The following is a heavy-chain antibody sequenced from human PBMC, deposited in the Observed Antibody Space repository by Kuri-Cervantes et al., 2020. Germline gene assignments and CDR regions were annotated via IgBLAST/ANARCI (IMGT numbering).Heavy chain of an antibody. J-gene: IGHJ4*02. V-gene: IGHV3-7*01. D-gene: IGHD6-6*01. CDR1: GFTFSSYA. Sequence: ETLSLTCAASGFTFSSYAMHWVRQAPGKGLEWVANIKQDGSEKRYVDSVKGRFTISRDNAQNSLFLQVNSLRADDTAVYYCTTYYSSSGPNDYWGQGTLVTVSS. CDR3: TTYYSSSGPNDY. CDR2: IKQDGSEK.